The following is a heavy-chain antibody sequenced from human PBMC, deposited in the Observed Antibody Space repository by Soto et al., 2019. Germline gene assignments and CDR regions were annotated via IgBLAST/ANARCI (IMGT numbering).Heavy chain of an antibody. CDR2: IWYDGRNK. CDR3: GREKEDIVLVPAAMGGMDV. Sequence: QVQLVESEGGVVQPGRSLRLSCAASGFTFSSYGMHGVRQAPGKGLAWVAVIWYDGRNKYYADSVKGRFTISRDNSKSPLYLQMNILRDEQPAVDYWGREKEDIVLVPAAMGGMDVWRQGTTVTVSS. D-gene: IGHD2-2*01. J-gene: IGHJ6*02. V-gene: IGHV3-33*01. CDR1: GFTFSSYG.